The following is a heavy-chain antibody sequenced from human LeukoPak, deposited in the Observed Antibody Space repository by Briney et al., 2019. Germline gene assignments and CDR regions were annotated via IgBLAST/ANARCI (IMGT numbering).Heavy chain of an antibody. CDR1: GFTFSSYW. J-gene: IGHJ4*02. V-gene: IGHV3-7*02. Sequence: PGGSLRLSCTASGFTFSSYWMSWVRQAPGKGLEWVANIQQDGSEQYYVDSVKGRFTISRDNAKNSLYLQMNSLRAEDTALYYCARNYGGYSHWGQGTPVTVSS. CDR3: ARNYGGYSH. D-gene: IGHD4-23*01. CDR2: IQQDGSEQ.